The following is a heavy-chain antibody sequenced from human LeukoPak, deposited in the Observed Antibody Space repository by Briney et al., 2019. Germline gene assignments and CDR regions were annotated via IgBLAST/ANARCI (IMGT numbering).Heavy chain of an antibody. J-gene: IGHJ4*02. CDR2: IYYSGST. Sequence: PSETLSLTCTVSGGSISSYYWSWIRQPPGKGLEWIGYIYYSGSTNYNPSLKSRVTISGDTSKNQFSLQLSSVTAADTAVYYCARLGYSSISYYFDYWGQGTLVTVSS. CDR1: GGSISSYY. D-gene: IGHD6-13*01. V-gene: IGHV4-59*08. CDR3: ARLGYSSISYYFDY.